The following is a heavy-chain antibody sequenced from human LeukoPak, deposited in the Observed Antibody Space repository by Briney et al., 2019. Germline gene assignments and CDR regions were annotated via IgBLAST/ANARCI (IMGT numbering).Heavy chain of an antibody. J-gene: IGHJ4*02. D-gene: IGHD2-15*01. V-gene: IGHV4-4*07. Sequence: PSETLSLTCSVSGGSISSYYWSWSRQPAGKGLEWIGRIYTRGSTNYNPPLKSRVPMSVGTSKNQFSLKLSPVTAADTAVYYCARACRYCSFDYWGQGTLVTVSS. CDR2: IYTRGST. CDR1: GGSISSYY. CDR3: ARACRYCSFDY.